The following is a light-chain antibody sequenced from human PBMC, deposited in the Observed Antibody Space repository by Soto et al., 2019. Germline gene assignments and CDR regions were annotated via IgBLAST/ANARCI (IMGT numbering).Light chain of an antibody. J-gene: IGLJ2*01. CDR3: AAWDDTLSGVV. CDR1: SSNIGSNY. Sequence: VLTQPPSASGTPGQRVTISCSGSSSNIGSNYVYWYQQLPGMAPKLLIYRNDQRPSGVPDRLSGSKSGTSASLAISGLRSEDAADYYCAAWDDTLSGVVFGGGTKLTVL. V-gene: IGLV1-47*01. CDR2: RND.